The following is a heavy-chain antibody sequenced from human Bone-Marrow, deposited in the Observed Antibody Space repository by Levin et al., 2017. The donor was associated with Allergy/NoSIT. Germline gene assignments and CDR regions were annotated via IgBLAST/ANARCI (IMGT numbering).Heavy chain of an antibody. Sequence: GGSLRLSCAASGFTFTTYWMSWVRQAPGKGLEWVANIKQDGSEKYYVDSVKGRFTISRDNAKSSLYLQMNSLRAEDTAGYYCARDSWTVATFGPYDGLDVWGQGTTVTVSS. J-gene: IGHJ6*02. CDR3: ARDSWTVATFGPYDGLDV. V-gene: IGHV3-7*01. CDR1: GFTFTTYW. CDR2: IKQDGSEK. D-gene: IGHD3-16*01.